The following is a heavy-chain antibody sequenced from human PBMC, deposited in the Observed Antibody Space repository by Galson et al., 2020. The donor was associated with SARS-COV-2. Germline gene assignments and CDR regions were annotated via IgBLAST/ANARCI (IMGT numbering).Heavy chain of an antibody. CDR2: IYPSGTT. Sequence: SETLSLTCTVSGGSMNDYYWNWTRQPPGKALEWLSFIYPSGTTNYNPSLKSRVTISRDTSKNQCPLKLISVTAADTAVYYCASSPTYPKYHFDHWGQGTLVTVSS. V-gene: IGHV4-59*13. CDR3: ASSPTYPKYHFDH. CDR1: GGSMNDYY. D-gene: IGHD2-2*01. J-gene: IGHJ4*02.